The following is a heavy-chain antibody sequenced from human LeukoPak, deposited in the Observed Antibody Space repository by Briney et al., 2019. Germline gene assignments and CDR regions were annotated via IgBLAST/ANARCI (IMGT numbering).Heavy chain of an antibody. J-gene: IGHJ5*02. CDR2: INHSGST. CDR3: ARGRVLIIAVARDWFDP. CDR1: GGSFSGHY. Sequence: PSETLSLTCAVYGGSFSGHYWSWIRQPPGKGLEWIGEINHSGSTNYNPSLKSRVTISVDTSKNQFSLKLSSVTAADTAVYYCARGRVLIIAVARDWFDPWGQGTLVTVSS. V-gene: IGHV4-34*01. D-gene: IGHD6-19*01.